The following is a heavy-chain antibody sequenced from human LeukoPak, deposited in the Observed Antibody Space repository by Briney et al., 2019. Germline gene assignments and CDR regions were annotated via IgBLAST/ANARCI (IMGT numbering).Heavy chain of an antibody. CDR3: ARGRHDYVWGSYRPGYFFDS. Sequence: GASVKVSCNASGYTFTGYYMHWVRQAPGQGLEWMGWINPNSGGTNYAQKFQGRVTMTRDTSISTAYMELSRLRSDDTAVYYCARGRHDYVWGSYRPGYFFDSWGQGTLVTVSS. D-gene: IGHD3-16*02. J-gene: IGHJ4*02. V-gene: IGHV1-2*02. CDR1: GYTFTGYY. CDR2: INPNSGGT.